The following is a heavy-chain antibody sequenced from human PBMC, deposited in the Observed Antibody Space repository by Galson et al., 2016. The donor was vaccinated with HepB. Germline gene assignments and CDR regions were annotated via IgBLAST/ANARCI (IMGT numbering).Heavy chain of an antibody. V-gene: IGHV4-39*01. CDR1: GGSISRSRYY. CDR2: FYYSGST. D-gene: IGHD2-2*02. Sequence: ETLSLTCIVSGGSISRSRYYWGWIRQPPGKGLEWIGSFYYSGSTFYNPSLKSRVTISVDTSKNQFSLKLRSVTASDMAVYYCARGRTTSCNSAFDIWGQGTMVTVSS. J-gene: IGHJ3*02. CDR3: ARGRTTSCNSAFDI.